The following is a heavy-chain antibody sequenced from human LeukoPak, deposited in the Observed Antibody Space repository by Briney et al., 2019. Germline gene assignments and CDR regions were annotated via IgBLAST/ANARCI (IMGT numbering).Heavy chain of an antibody. CDR3: AGSSHRYYLAMDV. J-gene: IGHJ6*02. CDR2: IYYSGST. D-gene: IGHD1-26*01. Sequence: SETLSLTCTVSGGSISSSSYYWGWIRQPPGKGLEWIGSIYYSGSTYYNPSLKSRVTISVDTSKNQFSLKLSSVTAADTAVYYCAGSSHRYYLAMDVWGQGTTVTVSS. V-gene: IGHV4-39*07. CDR1: GGSISSSSYY.